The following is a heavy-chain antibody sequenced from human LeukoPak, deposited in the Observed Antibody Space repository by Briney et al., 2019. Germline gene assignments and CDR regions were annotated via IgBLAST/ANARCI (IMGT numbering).Heavy chain of an antibody. D-gene: IGHD6-19*01. CDR1: GFTFSTYS. CDR3: ARGKVAVAATDDAFEI. Sequence: PGGSLRLSCAASGFTFSTYSMNWVRQAPGKGLEWVSSISTSSSYIYYADSVKGRFTISRDNARNSLFLQMNSLRAEDTAVYYCARGKVAVAATDDAFEIWGKGTIVTVSS. V-gene: IGHV3-21*01. CDR2: ISTSSSYI. J-gene: IGHJ3*02.